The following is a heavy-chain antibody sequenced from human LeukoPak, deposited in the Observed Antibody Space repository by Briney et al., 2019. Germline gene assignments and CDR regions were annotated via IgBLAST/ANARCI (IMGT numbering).Heavy chain of an antibody. D-gene: IGHD6-19*01. CDR3: ARDKTSGWYEDYYYYMDV. V-gene: IGHV4-4*07. CDR2: IYTSGST. CDR1: GGSFSGYY. Sequence: SETLSLTCAVYGGSFSGYYWSWIRQPAGKGLEWIGRIYTSGSTNYNPSLKSRVTISVDTSKNQFSLKLSSVTAADTAVYYCARDKTSGWYEDYYYYMDVWGKGTTVTISS. J-gene: IGHJ6*03.